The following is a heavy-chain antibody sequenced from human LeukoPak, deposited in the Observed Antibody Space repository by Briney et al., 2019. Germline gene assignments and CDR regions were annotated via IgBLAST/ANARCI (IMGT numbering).Heavy chain of an antibody. Sequence: PSETLSLTCSVSGGSISSGDYYWRWIRHHPGKGLEWIGYTFYGGSTYYNPSLKSRVSISIDTSQNQISLKLSSVTAADTAGYYCSSQRGVRYCNGGNCYSGALDYWGQGTLVTVSS. CDR3: SSQRGVRYCNGGNCYSGALDY. V-gene: IGHV4-31*03. D-gene: IGHD2-15*01. CDR2: TFYGGST. J-gene: IGHJ4*02. CDR1: GGSISSGDYY.